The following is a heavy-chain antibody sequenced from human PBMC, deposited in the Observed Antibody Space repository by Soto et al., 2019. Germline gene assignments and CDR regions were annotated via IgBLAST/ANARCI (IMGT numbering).Heavy chain of an antibody. D-gene: IGHD1-20*01. CDR1: GFTFDDYT. J-gene: IGHJ6*02. CDR3: AKALNWNYYYAMDV. CDR2: ISWDGGST. Sequence: GGSLRLSCAASGFTFDDYTMHWVRQAPGKGLEWVSLISWDGGSTYYADSVKGRFTISRDNSKNSLYLQMNSLRTEDTALYYCAKALNWNYYYAMDVWGQGTTVSLSS. V-gene: IGHV3-43*01.